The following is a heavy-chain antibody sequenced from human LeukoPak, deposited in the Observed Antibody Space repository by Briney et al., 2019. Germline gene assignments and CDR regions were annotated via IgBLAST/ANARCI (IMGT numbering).Heavy chain of an antibody. CDR3: ARIVLDTARPYYFDY. D-gene: IGHD5-18*01. Sequence: SETLSLTCTVSGGSISSYYWSWIRQPPGKGLEWIGYIYYSGSTNYNPSLKSRVTISVDTSKNQFSLKLSSVTAADTAVYYCARIVLDTARPYYFDYWGQGTLVTVSS. CDR2: IYYSGST. CDR1: GGSISSYY. J-gene: IGHJ4*02. V-gene: IGHV4-59*12.